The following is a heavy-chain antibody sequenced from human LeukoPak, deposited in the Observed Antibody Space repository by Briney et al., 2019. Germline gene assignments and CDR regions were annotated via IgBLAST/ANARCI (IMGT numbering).Heavy chain of an antibody. CDR1: GGSFSGYY. D-gene: IGHD5-24*01. Sequence: SEALSLTCAVYGGSFSGYYWSWIRQPPGKGLEWTGEINHSGSTNYNPSLKSRVTISVDTSKNQFSLKLSSVTAADTAVYYCAREGMATDYWGQGTLVTVSS. J-gene: IGHJ4*02. CDR3: AREGMATDY. V-gene: IGHV4-34*01. CDR2: INHSGST.